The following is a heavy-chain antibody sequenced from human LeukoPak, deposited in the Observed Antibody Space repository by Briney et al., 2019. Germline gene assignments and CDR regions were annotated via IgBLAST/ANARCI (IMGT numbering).Heavy chain of an antibody. D-gene: IGHD3-10*01. CDR3: ARARYYYGSGSYSVFGY. CDR1: GFTFSSYE. CDR2: ISSSGSTI. Sequence: PGGSLRLSCAASGFTFSSYEMNWVRQAPGKGLEWVSYISSSGSTIYYADSVKGRFTISRDNAKNSLYLQMNSLRAEDTAVYYCARARYYYGSGSYSVFGYGGQGTLVTVSS. J-gene: IGHJ4*02. V-gene: IGHV3-48*03.